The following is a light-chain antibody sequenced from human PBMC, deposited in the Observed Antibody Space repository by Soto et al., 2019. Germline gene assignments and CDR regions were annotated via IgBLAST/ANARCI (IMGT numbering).Light chain of an antibody. CDR2: GVS. V-gene: IGKV3-20*01. CDR1: QSVTSSY. J-gene: IGKJ4*01. CDR3: QQYGDSPLT. Sequence: EIVLTQSPGTLSLSPWERATLSCRASQSVTSSYLAWYQQKPGQAPRLLIYGVSSRATGIPDRFSGSGAGTDFTLTISRLEPEDFAVYYCQQYGDSPLTFGGGTKVDI.